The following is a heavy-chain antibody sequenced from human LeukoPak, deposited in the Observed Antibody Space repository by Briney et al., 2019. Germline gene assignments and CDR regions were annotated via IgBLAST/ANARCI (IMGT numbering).Heavy chain of an antibody. Sequence: SVKVSCKASGGTFSNNPISWVRQAPGQGLEWMGEIIPIFGTATYAQKFQGRVTITADTSTSTVYMELSSLRSEDTAVYYCAGRYCTNGVCYHDRGAFDIWGQGTMVTVSS. D-gene: IGHD2-8*01. J-gene: IGHJ3*02. CDR1: GGTFSNNP. CDR2: IIPIFGTA. V-gene: IGHV1-69*06. CDR3: AGRYCTNGVCYHDRGAFDI.